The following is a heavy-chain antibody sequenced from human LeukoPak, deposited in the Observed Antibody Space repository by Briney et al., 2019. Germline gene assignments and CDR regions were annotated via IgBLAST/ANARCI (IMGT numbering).Heavy chain of an antibody. Sequence: SETLSLTCTVSGGSISSGSYYWSWIRQPAGKGLEWIGRIYTSGSTNYNPSLKSRVTISVDTSKNQFSPKLSSVTAADTAVYYCARDIVVVPAAINYFDYWGQGTLVTVSS. CDR2: IYTSGST. J-gene: IGHJ4*02. CDR3: ARDIVVVPAAINYFDY. CDR1: GGSISSGSYY. V-gene: IGHV4-61*02. D-gene: IGHD2-2*01.